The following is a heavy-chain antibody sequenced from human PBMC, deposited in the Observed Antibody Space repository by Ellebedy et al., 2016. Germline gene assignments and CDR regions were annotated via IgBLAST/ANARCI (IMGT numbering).Heavy chain of an antibody. Sequence: GGSLRLXCAASGFTFSSYGMHWVRQAPGKGLEWVAVISYDGSNKYYADSVKGRFTISRDNSKNTLYLQMNSLRAEDTAVYYCAKDLGPRRGSYGGFDYWGQGTLVTVSS. CDR2: ISYDGSNK. J-gene: IGHJ4*02. V-gene: IGHV3-30*18. CDR3: AKDLGPRRGSYGGFDY. CDR1: GFTFSSYG. D-gene: IGHD1-26*01.